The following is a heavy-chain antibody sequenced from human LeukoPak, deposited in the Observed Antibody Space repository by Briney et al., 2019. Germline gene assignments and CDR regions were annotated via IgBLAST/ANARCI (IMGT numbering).Heavy chain of an antibody. CDR1: GGTFSSYA. V-gene: IGHV1-69*06. CDR2: IIPIFGTA. CDR3: ATSYRNYYGSGSYEDMDV. Sequence: GASVKVSCKASGGTFSSYAISWVRQAPGQGLEWMGGIIPIFGTANYAQKFQGRVTITADKSTSTAYMELSSLRSEDTAVYYCATSYRNYYGSGSYEDMDVWGKGTTVTVSS. D-gene: IGHD3-10*01. J-gene: IGHJ6*03.